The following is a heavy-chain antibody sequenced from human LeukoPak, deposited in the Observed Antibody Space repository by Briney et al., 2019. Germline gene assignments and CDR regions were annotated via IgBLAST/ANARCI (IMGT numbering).Heavy chain of an antibody. Sequence: TGGSLRLSCVVSGFTFSSYSMIWVRQAPGKGLQWVANMKKDGSETHYVDSVKGRFTISRDNAKNSLYLQMNSLRAEDTAVYYCGRHRSGSGTYFIDYWGQGTLVSVSS. D-gene: IGHD3-10*01. CDR2: MKKDGSET. V-gene: IGHV3-7*01. J-gene: IGHJ4*02. CDR1: GFTFSSYS. CDR3: GRHRSGSGTYFIDY.